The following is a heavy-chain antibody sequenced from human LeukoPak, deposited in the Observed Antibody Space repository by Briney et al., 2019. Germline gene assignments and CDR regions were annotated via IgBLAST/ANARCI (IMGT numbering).Heavy chain of an antibody. V-gene: IGHV3-30*02. CDR1: GFTFSSYG. J-gene: IGHJ5*02. CDR2: IRYDGSNK. CDR3: ARSDYYYDSSGYSS. Sequence: GGSLRLSCAASGFTFSSYGMHWVRQAPGKGLEWVAFIRYDGSNKYYADSVKGRFTISRDNSKNTLYLQMNSLRAEDTAVYYCARSDYYYDSSGYSSWGQGTLVTVSS. D-gene: IGHD3-22*01.